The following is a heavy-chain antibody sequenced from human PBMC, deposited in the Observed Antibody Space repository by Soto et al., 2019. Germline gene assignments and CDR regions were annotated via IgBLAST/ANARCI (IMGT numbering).Heavy chain of an antibody. D-gene: IGHD7-27*01. CDR3: ARLGTTYYYGVDV. Sequence: ASVKVSCKASGYTFSNYYIHWVRQAPGQGLEWMGVINPSGVSTTYAQNFQGRVTMTRDTSTSTVYMELSSLRFDDTAVYYCARLGTTYYYGVDVWGQGTTVTVSS. V-gene: IGHV1-46*01. J-gene: IGHJ6*02. CDR1: GYTFSNYY. CDR2: INPSGVST.